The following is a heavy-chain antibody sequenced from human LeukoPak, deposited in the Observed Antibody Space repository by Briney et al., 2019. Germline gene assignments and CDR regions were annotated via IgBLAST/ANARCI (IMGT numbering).Heavy chain of an antibody. Sequence: GASVKVSCKASGGTFSSYAISWVRQAPGQGLEWMGGIIPIFTTANHAQKFQGRVTITADESTSKAYMELSSLRSEDTAVYYCARVGGSGSYTSHYFDYWGQGTLVTVSS. CDR2: IIPIFTTA. J-gene: IGHJ4*02. CDR1: GGTFSSYA. CDR3: ARVGGSGSYTSHYFDY. D-gene: IGHD3-10*01. V-gene: IGHV1-69*13.